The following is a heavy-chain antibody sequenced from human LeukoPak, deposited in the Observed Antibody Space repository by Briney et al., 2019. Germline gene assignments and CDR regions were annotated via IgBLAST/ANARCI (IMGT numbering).Heavy chain of an antibody. Sequence: GGSLRLSCAASGFTVSSNYMSWVRQAPGKGLEWVSVIYSGGSTYYANSVKGRFTISRDNSKNTMYLQMGSLRAEDMAVYYCARDQGSSWYKGWFDPWGQGTLVTVSS. V-gene: IGHV3-66*01. J-gene: IGHJ5*02. CDR2: IYSGGST. D-gene: IGHD6-13*01. CDR1: GFTVSSNY. CDR3: ARDQGSSWYKGWFDP.